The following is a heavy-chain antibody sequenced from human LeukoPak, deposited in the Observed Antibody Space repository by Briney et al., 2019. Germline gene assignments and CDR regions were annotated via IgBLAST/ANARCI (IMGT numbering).Heavy chain of an antibody. D-gene: IGHD2-15*01. V-gene: IGHV4-4*07. J-gene: IGHJ6*03. CDR3: ARSNSMLPYYMDV. CDR2: IYTSGST. CDR1: GGSIRSYH. Sequence: PSETLSLTCTVSGGSIRSYHWSWIRQPAGKGLEWIGRIYTSGSTNYNPSLKSRVTISVDTSKNQFSLKLSSVTAADTAVYYCARSNSMLPYYMDVWGKGTTVTVSS.